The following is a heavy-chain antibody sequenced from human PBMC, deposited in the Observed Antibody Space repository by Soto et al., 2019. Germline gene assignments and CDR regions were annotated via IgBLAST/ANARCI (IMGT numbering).Heavy chain of an antibody. J-gene: IGHJ4*02. CDR2: INAGNGNT. CDR1: GCTFTSDA. CDR3: ARGITLPTPLDY. D-gene: IGHD1-20*01. V-gene: IGHV1-3*01. Sequence: ASVKVSCKASGCTFTSDAMHWVRQAPGQRLEWMGWINAGNGNTKYSQKFQGRVTITRDTSASTAYMELSSLRSEDTAVYYCARGITLPTPLDYWGQGTLVTVSS.